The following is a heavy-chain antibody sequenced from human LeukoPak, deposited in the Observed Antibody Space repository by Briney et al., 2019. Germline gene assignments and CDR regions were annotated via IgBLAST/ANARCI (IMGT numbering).Heavy chain of an antibody. CDR2: ISAYNGNT. V-gene: IGHV1-18*01. Sequence: ASVKVSCKASGYTFTSYGISWVRQAPGQGLEWMGWISAYNGNTNYAQKLQGRVTMTTDTSTGTAYMELRSLRSDDTAVYYCARDGGYCSSTSCLFNDYWGQGTLVTVSS. CDR1: GYTFTSYG. D-gene: IGHD2-2*03. J-gene: IGHJ4*02. CDR3: ARDGGYCSSTSCLFNDY.